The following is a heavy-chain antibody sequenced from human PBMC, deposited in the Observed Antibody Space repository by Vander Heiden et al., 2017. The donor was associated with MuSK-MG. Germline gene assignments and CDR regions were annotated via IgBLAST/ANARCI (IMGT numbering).Heavy chain of an antibody. CDR3: ARLYFVGDCRGPYYGMDV. D-gene: IGHD2-21*02. CDR2: IIPIFGTA. V-gene: IGHV1-69*01. Sequence: QVQLVQSGAEVKKPGSSVKVSCKASGGTFSSYAISWVRQAPGQGLEWMGGIIPIFGTANYAQKFQGRVTITADESTSTAYRELSSLRSEETAVYYCARLYFVGDCRGPYYGMDVWGQGTTVTVYS. CDR1: GGTFSSYA. J-gene: IGHJ6*02.